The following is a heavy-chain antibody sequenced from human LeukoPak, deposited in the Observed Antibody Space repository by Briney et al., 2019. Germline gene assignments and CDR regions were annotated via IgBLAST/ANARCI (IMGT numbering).Heavy chain of an antibody. Sequence: SETLSLTCTVSGGSISSSSYYWGWIRQPPGKGLEWIGSIYYSGSTYYNPSLKSRVTISVDTSKNQSSLKLSSVTAADTAVYYCARLDYGYYVGDYWGQGTLVTVSA. D-gene: IGHD4-17*01. J-gene: IGHJ4*02. CDR1: GGSISSSSYY. CDR2: IYYSGST. CDR3: ARLDYGYYVGDY. V-gene: IGHV4-39*01.